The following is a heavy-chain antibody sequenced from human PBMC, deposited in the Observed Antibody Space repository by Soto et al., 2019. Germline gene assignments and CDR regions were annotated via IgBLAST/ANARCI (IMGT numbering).Heavy chain of an antibody. V-gene: IGHV1-46*01. J-gene: IGHJ6*02. CDR1: GYTFTSYY. CDR3: ARDMIPRYCSGGSCPADYYYYGMDV. Sequence: ASVKVSCKASGYTFTSYYMHWVRQAPGQGLEWMGIINPSGGSTSYAQKFQGRVTMTRDTSTSTVYMELSSLRSEDTAVYYCARDMIPRYCSGGSCPADYYYYGMDVWGQGTTVTVSS. CDR2: INPSGGST. D-gene: IGHD2-15*01.